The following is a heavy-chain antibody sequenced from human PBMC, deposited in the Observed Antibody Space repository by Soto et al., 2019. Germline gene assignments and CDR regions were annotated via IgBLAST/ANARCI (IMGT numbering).Heavy chain of an antibody. D-gene: IGHD3-10*01. Sequence: QVQLVQSGAEMKKPGSSVKVSCQSSGGTFNTYAMNWVRKAPGQGPEWMGDISPMFGAANYAPKFQGRVTSTADESTGTSYMQLSSLTSEDTALDFCAREVQVHTPAFVYWGQGTLVTVSS. CDR3: AREVQVHTPAFVY. V-gene: IGHV1-69*19. J-gene: IGHJ4*02. CDR1: GGTFNTYA. CDR2: ISPMFGAA.